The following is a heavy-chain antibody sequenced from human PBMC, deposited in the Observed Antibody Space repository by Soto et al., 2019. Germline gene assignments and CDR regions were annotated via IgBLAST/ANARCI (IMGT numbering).Heavy chain of an antibody. V-gene: IGHV4-59*01. CDR2: IYYSGST. CDR1: GGSISSYD. CDR3: ARMSRKDIGATVFDS. J-gene: IGHJ4*02. Sequence: PSETLSLTCTVSGGSISSYDWSWIRQPPGKGLEWIGYIYYSGSTNYNPSLKGRVTISVDTSKNQFSLKLSSVTAADTAAYYCARMSRKDIGATVFDSWGQETLVTVS. D-gene: IGHD5-12*01.